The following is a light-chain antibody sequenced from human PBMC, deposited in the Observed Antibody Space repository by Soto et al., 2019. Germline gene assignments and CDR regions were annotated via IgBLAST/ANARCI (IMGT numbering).Light chain of an antibody. Sequence: QSALTQPASVSGSPGQSITISCTGTSSDVGGYNYVSWYQQHPGKAPKLMIYDVTNRPSGVSNRFSGSKSGNTASLTISGLQAEDEADYYCSSYTSGSTGVFGGGTQLTVL. CDR3: SSYTSGSTGV. V-gene: IGLV2-14*01. CDR1: SSDVGGYNY. J-gene: IGLJ3*02. CDR2: DVT.